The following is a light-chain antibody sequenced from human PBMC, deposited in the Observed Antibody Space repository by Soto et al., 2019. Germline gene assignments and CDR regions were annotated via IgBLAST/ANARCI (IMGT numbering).Light chain of an antibody. Sequence: EIVMTQSPATLSVSPGERATLSCRASQSVSSNLAWYQQKPGQAPRRLIYGASTRATGIPARFSGSGSGTEFTLTISSLQSEDCAVYYGQQEETFGQGTKVEIK. CDR1: QSVSSN. J-gene: IGKJ1*01. CDR3: QQEET. CDR2: GAS. V-gene: IGKV3-15*01.